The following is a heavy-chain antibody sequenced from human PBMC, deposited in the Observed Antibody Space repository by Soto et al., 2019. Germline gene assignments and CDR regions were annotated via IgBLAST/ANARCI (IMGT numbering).Heavy chain of an antibody. D-gene: IGHD3-10*01. J-gene: IGHJ6*02. V-gene: IGHV4-61*01. Sequence: PSETLSLTCTVSGGSVSNISDYWSWVRQPPGKGLEWIGYIYFSGSADYNPSLGSRVTISLDTSKKQVSLKLSSVTTADTAVYYCARGVGFGYYYYHMDLWGQGTTVTVS. CDR2: IYFSGSA. CDR1: GGSVSNISDY. CDR3: ARGVGFGYYYYHMDL.